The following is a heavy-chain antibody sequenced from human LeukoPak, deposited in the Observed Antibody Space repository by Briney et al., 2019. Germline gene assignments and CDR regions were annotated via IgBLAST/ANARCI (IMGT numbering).Heavy chain of an antibody. CDR3: AKRPSDYGDYVSYFDF. CDR2: ISDDGRSK. Sequence: PGGSLRLSCAASGFSFISDGMHWVRQAPGKGLEWVGVISDDGRSKDYADSVKGRFTISRDNSKDTLYLQMNGLRDEDTAVYYCAKRPSDYGDYVSYFDFWGQGTLVTVSS. D-gene: IGHD4-17*01. V-gene: IGHV3-30*18. J-gene: IGHJ4*02. CDR1: GFSFISDG.